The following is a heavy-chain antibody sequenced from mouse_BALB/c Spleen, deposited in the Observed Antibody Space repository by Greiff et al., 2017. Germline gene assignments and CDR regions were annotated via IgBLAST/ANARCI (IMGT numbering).Heavy chain of an antibody. J-gene: IGHJ4*01. V-gene: IGHV5-17*02. CDR2: ISSGSSTI. CDR1: GFTFSSFG. Sequence: EVKVVESGGGLVQPGGSRKLSCAASGFTFSSFGMHWVRQAPEKGLEWVAYISSGSSTIYYADTVKGRFTISRDNPKNTLFLQMTSLRSEDTAMYYCARYDYDEGGYYAMDYWGQGTSVTVSS. CDR3: ARYDYDEGGYYAMDY. D-gene: IGHD2-4*01.